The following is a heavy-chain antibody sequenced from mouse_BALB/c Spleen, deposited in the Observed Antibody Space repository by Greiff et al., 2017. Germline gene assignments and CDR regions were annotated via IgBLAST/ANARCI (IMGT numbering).Heavy chain of an antibody. CDR2: IWSGGST. J-gene: IGHJ3*01. CDR1: GFSLTSYG. V-gene: IGHV2-2*02. CDR3: ARNNYRYDGWFAY. D-gene: IGHD2-14*01. Sequence: QVQLKESGPGLVQPSQSLSITCTVSGFSLTSYGVHWVRQSPGKGLEWLGVIWSGGSTDYNAAFISRLSISKDNSKSQVFFKMNSLQANDTAIYYCARNNYRYDGWFAYWGQGTLVTVSA.